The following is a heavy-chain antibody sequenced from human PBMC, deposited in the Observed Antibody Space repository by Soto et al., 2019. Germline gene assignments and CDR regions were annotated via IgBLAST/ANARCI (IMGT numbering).Heavy chain of an antibody. Sequence: SETLSLTCTVSGGSITSYYWSWIRQPAGKGLEWIGRTYSSGSTDYNPSLKSRVTMSADTSKNQFPLKLTSVTAADTAVYYCAIGSGWQDMDYWGQGTLVTVS. V-gene: IGHV4-4*07. CDR3: AIGSGWQDMDY. J-gene: IGHJ4*02. CDR1: GGSITSYY. D-gene: IGHD6-19*01. CDR2: TYSSGST.